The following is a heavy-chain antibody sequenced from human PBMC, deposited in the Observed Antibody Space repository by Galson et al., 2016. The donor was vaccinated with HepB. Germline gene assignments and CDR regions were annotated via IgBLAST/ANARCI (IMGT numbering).Heavy chain of an antibody. V-gene: IGHV4-30-2*01. Sequence: TLSLTCAISGDSITTGGYSWSWIRQPPGKGLEWIGYISQSGSTYYKPSLKSRVTISMDRSKNHFSLQLSSVTAADTAVYYCARHVTGLWHFFDNWGQGTLVTVSS. CDR3: ARHVTGLWHFFDN. CDR2: ISQSGST. CDR1: GDSITTGGYS. D-gene: IGHD3-3*02. J-gene: IGHJ4*02.